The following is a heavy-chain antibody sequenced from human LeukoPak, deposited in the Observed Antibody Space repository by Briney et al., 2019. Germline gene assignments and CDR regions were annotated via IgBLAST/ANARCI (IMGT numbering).Heavy chain of an antibody. V-gene: IGHV3-66*02. D-gene: IGHD6-19*01. Sequence: PGGSLRLCCAASGFTVSSNYMSWVRQAPGKGLEWVSVIYSGGSTYYADSVKGRFTISRDNSKNTLYLQMNSLRAEDTAVYYCARDATVGYSSGWGQGTLVTVSS. J-gene: IGHJ4*02. CDR1: GFTVSSNY. CDR3: ARDATVGYSSG. CDR2: IYSGGST.